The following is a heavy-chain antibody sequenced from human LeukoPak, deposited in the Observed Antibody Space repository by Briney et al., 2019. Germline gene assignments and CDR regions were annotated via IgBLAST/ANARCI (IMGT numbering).Heavy chain of an antibody. D-gene: IGHD6-19*01. CDR3: ARSARGLEWLVRVRDLDY. V-gene: IGHV7-4-1*02. CDR2: INTNTGNP. Sequence: ASVKVPCKASGYTFTSYAMNWVRQAPRQGLEWMGWINTNTGNPTYAQGFTGRFVFSLDTSVSTAYLQISSLKAEDTAVYYCARSARGLEWLVRVRDLDYWGQGTLVTVSS. CDR1: GYTFTSYA. J-gene: IGHJ4*02.